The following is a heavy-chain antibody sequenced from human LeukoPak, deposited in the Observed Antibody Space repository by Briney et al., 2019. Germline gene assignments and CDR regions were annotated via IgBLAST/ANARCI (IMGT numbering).Heavy chain of an antibody. Sequence: SETLSLTCTVSGGSISSGGYYWTWIRQHPGKGLERIGYIYYSGSTYYNPSLKSRVTMSVDTSKNQFSLKLTSVTAADTAVYFCALRGTGDWFDPWGQGTLVTVSS. CDR2: IYYSGST. CDR3: ALRGTGDWFDP. D-gene: IGHD3-16*01. CDR1: GGSISSGGYY. V-gene: IGHV4-31*03. J-gene: IGHJ5*02.